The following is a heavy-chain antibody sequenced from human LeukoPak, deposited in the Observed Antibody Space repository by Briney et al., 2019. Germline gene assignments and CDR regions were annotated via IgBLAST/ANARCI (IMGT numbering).Heavy chain of an antibody. J-gene: IGHJ6*02. CDR3: ARSSSSGTYYAMDV. V-gene: IGHV4-59*08. CDR2: IHYSGST. Sequence: PSETLSLTCTVSGGSISGHYWSWIRQPPGKGLEWIGDIHYSGSTNYNPSLKSRVTMSVDTSTNQFSLRLSSVIAADTAVYYCARSSSSGTYYAMDVWGQGTTVTVSS. D-gene: IGHD6-6*01. CDR1: GGSISGHY.